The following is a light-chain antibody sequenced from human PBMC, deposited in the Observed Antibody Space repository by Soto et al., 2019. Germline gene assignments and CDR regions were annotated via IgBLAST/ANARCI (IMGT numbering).Light chain of an antibody. CDR3: ASYTRSSTVV. Sequence: QSVLTQPASVSGSPGQSITISCTGTSSDVGAYNFVSWYQQYPGKAPKNIIYDVTTRPSGVSNRFSGSKSVNTDSLTISGLQTEDEADYYCASYTRSSTVVFGGGTQLTVL. J-gene: IGLJ2*01. CDR2: DVT. V-gene: IGLV2-14*01. CDR1: SSDVGAYNF.